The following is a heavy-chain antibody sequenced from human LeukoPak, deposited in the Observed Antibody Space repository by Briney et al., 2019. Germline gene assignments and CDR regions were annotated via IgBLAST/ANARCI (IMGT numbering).Heavy chain of an antibody. V-gene: IGHV3-23*01. J-gene: IGHJ3*01. CDR3: AKDQGSSSGWYSRDGFAL. CDR1: GFTVSSNY. Sequence: GGSLRLSCAASGFTVSSNYMSWVRQAPGKGLEWVSGISSSGDSTFYADSVKGRFTISRDNSKNTLYLQMNSLRAEDTAVYYCAKDQGSSSGWYSRDGFALWGRGTMVTVSS. CDR2: ISSSGDST. D-gene: IGHD6-19*01.